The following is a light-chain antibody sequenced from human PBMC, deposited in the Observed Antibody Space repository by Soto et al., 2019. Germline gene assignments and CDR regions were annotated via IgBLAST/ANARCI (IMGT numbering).Light chain of an antibody. Sequence: QSVLTQPPSASGTPGQGVIISCSGSSSNIGKNTVNWYQQLPGTGPKLLIYSDNQRPSGVPDRFSGSKSGTSASLAISGLQSEDEADYYCAAWDVSLSGVVFGGGTKVTVL. CDR3: AAWDVSLSGVV. J-gene: IGLJ2*01. V-gene: IGLV1-44*01. CDR1: SSNIGKNT. CDR2: SDN.